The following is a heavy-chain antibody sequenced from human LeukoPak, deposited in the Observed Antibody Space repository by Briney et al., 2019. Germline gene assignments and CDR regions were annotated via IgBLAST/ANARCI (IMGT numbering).Heavy chain of an antibody. CDR1: GGSLSSSSYY. CDR3: ARLGPFEYGDYETEAFDI. J-gene: IGHJ3*02. Sequence: PSETLSLTCTVSGGSLSSSSYYWGWIRQPPGKGLEWIGSIYYSGSTYYNPSLKSRVTISVDTSKNQFSLKLSSVTAADTAVYYCARLGPFEYGDYETEAFDIWGQGTMVTVSS. CDR2: IYYSGST. D-gene: IGHD4-17*01. V-gene: IGHV4-39*01.